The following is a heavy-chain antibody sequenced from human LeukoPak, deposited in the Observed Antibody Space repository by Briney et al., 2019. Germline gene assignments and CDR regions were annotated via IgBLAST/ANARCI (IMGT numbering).Heavy chain of an antibody. V-gene: IGHV3-7*04. Sequence: GGSLRLSCAASGFTFSTYCVSWVRQAPGKGLDWVANIRQDAGEKYYVDSVKGRFTISRDNAKNSLYLQMNSLRAEDTAVYYCARYWNGGNYDYWGQGTLVTVSS. CDR2: IRQDAGEK. CDR3: ARYWNGGNYDY. J-gene: IGHJ4*02. CDR1: GFTFSTYC. D-gene: IGHD1-1*01.